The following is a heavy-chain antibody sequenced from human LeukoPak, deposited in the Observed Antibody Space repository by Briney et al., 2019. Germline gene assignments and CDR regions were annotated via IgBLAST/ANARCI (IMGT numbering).Heavy chain of an antibody. V-gene: IGHV1-18*01. CDR1: GYTFTSYG. D-gene: IGHD4-17*01. Sequence: ASVTVSCTASGYTFTSYGISWVRQAPGQGLEWMGWISAYNGNTNYAQKLQGRVTMTTDTSTSTAYMELRSLRSDDTAVYYCASKYGDYFDYWGQGTLVTVSS. CDR2: ISAYNGNT. J-gene: IGHJ4*02. CDR3: ASKYGDYFDY.